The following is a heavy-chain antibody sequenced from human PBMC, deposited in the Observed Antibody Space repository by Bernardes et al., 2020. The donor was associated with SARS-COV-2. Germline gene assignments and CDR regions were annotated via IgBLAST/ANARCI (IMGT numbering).Heavy chain of an antibody. J-gene: IGHJ5*02. D-gene: IGHD1-1*01. CDR2: IDKSGSVI. Sequence: GGSLRLSCAASEFTFSDYAMNWVRQAPGKGLEWVSYIDKSGSVIYYADSVGGRFTISRDNAKNLLYLQMSSLRVEDTAVYYCAKNRNSRNDPNWFDPWGLGTLVTVSS. CDR1: EFTFSDYA. V-gene: IGHV3-48*04. CDR3: AKNRNSRNDPNWFDP.